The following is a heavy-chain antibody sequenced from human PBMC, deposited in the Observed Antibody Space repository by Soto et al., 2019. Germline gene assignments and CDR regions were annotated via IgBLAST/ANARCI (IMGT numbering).Heavy chain of an antibody. CDR3: AQSFYYDSSGRDY. CDR1: GYTFTGYH. V-gene: IGHV1-2*02. CDR2: INPNSGGT. J-gene: IGHJ4*02. Sequence: ASVKVSCMATGYTFTGYHMHWLRQAPGQGLEWMGWINPNSGGTNYAQKFQGRVTMTRDTSISTAYMELSRLRSDDTAVYYCAQSFYYDSSGRDYWGQGTLVTVSS. D-gene: IGHD3-22*01.